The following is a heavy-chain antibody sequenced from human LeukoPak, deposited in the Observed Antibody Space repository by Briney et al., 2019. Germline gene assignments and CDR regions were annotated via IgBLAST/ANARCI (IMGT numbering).Heavy chain of an antibody. J-gene: IGHJ5*02. CDR1: GGSISSGSYY. CDR2: IYTSGST. Sequence: PSQTLSLTCTVSGGSISSGSYYWSWIRQPAGKGLEWIGRIYTSGSTNYNPPLKSRVTISVDTSKNQFSLKLSSVTAADTAVYYCARDRAATRTNWLDPWGQGTLVTVSS. V-gene: IGHV4-61*02. CDR3: ARDRAATRTNWLDP. D-gene: IGHD2-15*01.